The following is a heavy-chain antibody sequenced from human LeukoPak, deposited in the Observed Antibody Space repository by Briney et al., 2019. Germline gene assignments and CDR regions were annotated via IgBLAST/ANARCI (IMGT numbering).Heavy chain of an antibody. V-gene: IGHV1-46*01. Sequence: GASVKASCKASGYAFTRHYMHWVRQAPGQGLEWMGLINPSGSSTIYAQKFQGRVTMTRDMSTSTDYMELSSLRSEDTAVYYCARDNSVGDYAWWFDPWGQGTLVTVSS. CDR3: ARDNSVGDYAWWFDP. D-gene: IGHD1-26*01. CDR2: INPSGSST. J-gene: IGHJ5*02. CDR1: GYAFTRHY.